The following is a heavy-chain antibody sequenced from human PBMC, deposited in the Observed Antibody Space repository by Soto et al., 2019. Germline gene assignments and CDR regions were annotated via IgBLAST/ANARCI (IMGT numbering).Heavy chain of an antibody. CDR1: GDSISSGNKY. CDR2: IFSCGTT. J-gene: IGHJ6*02. CDR3: ARVPSPFDYYYAMDV. D-gene: IGHD3-16*01. V-gene: IGHV4-30-4*01. Sequence: SETLSLTCTVSGDSISSGNKYWSWIRQPPGKGLEWIGYIFSCGTTYYNPSLKSRLTMSLDASQNQFSLKLNSLTDADTAVYFCARVPSPFDYYYAMDVWGQGTTVTVSS.